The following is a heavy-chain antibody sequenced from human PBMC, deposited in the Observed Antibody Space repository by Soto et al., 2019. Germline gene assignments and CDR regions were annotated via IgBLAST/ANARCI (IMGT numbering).Heavy chain of an antibody. J-gene: IGHJ4*02. CDR3: ARGRLELLHFDY. V-gene: IGHV1-8*01. D-gene: IGHD2-15*01. CDR1: GYTFTSYD. Sequence: ASVKVSCKASGYTFTSYDINWVRQATGQGLEWMGWMNPNSGNTGYAQKFQGRVTMTRNTSISTAYMELSSLRSEDTAVYYCARGRLELLHFDYWGQGTLVTVSS. CDR2: MNPNSGNT.